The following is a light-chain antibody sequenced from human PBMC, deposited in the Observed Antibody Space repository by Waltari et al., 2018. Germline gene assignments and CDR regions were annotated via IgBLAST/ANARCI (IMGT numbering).Light chain of an antibody. J-gene: IGLJ3*02. CDR3: NSYTGSSSWV. Sequence: QSALTQPASVSGSPGQSIPISCYGTRSDVGFYNYVSWYQHHPGKAPKLMLYDVSQRPSGVSDRFSCSKSGNTASLTISGLQAEDEADYYCNSYTGSSSWVFGGGTKVTV. CDR1: RSDVGFYNY. V-gene: IGLV2-14*03. CDR2: DVS.